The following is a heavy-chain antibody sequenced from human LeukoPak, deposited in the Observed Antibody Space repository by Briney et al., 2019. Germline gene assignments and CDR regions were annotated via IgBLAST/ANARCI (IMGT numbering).Heavy chain of an antibody. V-gene: IGHV4-59*08. D-gene: IGHD3-10*01. J-gene: IGHJ4*02. CDR3: ASSASFYYFDY. Sequence: PSETLSLTCTVSGGSISSDYWSWIRQPPGKGLEWIGYIYSGSTNSNPSLKSRVTISVDTSKNQFSLKLSSVTAADTAVYYCASSASFYYFDYWGQGTLVTVSS. CDR2: IYSGST. CDR1: GGSISSDY.